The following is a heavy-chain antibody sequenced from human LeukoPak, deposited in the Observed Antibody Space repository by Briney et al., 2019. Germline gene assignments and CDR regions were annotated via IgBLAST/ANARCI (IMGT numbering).Heavy chain of an antibody. V-gene: IGHV3-48*03. CDR1: GFTFCSYE. Sequence: GGSLRLSCAASGFTFCSYEMNWVRQAPGEGLEWVSYISSSGSTIYYADSVKGRFTISRDNAKNSLYLQMNSLRAEDTAAYHCARGELGATPFDYWGQGTLVTVSS. J-gene: IGHJ4*02. CDR2: ISSSGSTI. CDR3: ARGELGATPFDY. D-gene: IGHD1-26*01.